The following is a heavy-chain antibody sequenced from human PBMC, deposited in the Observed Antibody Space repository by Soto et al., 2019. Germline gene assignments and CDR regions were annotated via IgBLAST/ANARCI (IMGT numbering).Heavy chain of an antibody. Sequence: ASVKVSCKASGGTFSSYAISWVRQAPGQGLEWMGGIIPIFGTANYAQKFQGRVTITADESTSTAYMELSSLRSEDTAVYYCARAAREVYYDYVCCMDVWGQGTTVTVPS. J-gene: IGHJ6*02. D-gene: IGHD3-16*01. CDR3: ARAAREVYYDYVCCMDV. CDR2: IIPIFGTA. V-gene: IGHV1-69*13. CDR1: GGTFSSYA.